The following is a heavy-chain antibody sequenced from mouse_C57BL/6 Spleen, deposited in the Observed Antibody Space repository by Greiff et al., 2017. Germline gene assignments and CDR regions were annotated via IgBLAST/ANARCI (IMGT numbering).Heavy chain of an antibody. CDR2: IYPGSGST. V-gene: IGHV1-55*01. CDR1: GYTFTSYW. CDR3: ARGTGSAWFAY. Sequence: QVQLQQPGAELVKPGASVKMSCKASGYTFTSYWITWVKQRPGQGLEWIGDIYPGSGSTDYNEKFKSKATLTVDTSSITAYMRRSSLTSVDSAVYYCARGTGSAWFAYWGQGTLVTVSA. J-gene: IGHJ3*01. D-gene: IGHD4-1*01.